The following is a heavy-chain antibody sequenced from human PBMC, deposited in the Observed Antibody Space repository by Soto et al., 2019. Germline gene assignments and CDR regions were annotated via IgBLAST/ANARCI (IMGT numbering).Heavy chain of an antibody. V-gene: IGHV5-51*01. Sequence: GESLKISCQTSGYSFTTYWIAWVRQMPGKGLEWMGVVYPGDSDTKYSPSFQGHVTISADRSSSTAFLQWSSLKASDTAVYYCARGLNWNYFMNWLDTWGQGTLVTVSS. CDR1: GYSFTTYW. CDR3: ARGLNWNYFMNWLDT. D-gene: IGHD1-1*01. J-gene: IGHJ5*02. CDR2: VYPGDSDT.